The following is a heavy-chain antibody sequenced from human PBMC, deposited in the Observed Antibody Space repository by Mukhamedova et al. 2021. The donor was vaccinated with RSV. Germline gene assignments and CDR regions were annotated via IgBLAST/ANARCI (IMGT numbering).Heavy chain of an antibody. J-gene: IGHJ5*02. V-gene: IGHV1-3*01. D-gene: IGHD3-16*01. CDR3: ARRSAEGGFDP. Sequence: GRVTITRDTSASTAYMELSSLRSEDTAVYYCARRSAEGGFDPWGQGTLVTVSS.